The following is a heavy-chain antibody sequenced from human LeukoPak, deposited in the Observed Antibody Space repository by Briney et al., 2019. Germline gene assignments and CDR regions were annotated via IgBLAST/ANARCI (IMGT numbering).Heavy chain of an antibody. J-gene: IGHJ4*02. CDR1: GFTFSSYA. CDR2: IYHSGST. CDR3: ARGWELLFL. Sequence: PGGSLRLSCAASGFTFSSYAMSWVRQAPGKGLEWIGYIYHSGSTNYNPSLKSRVTISVDTSKNQFSLKLNSVTAADTAVYYCARGWELLFLWGQGTLVTVSS. D-gene: IGHD1-26*01. V-gene: IGHV4-59*01.